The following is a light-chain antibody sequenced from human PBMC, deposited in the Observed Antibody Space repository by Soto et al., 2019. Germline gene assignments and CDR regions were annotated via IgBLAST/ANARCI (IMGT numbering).Light chain of an antibody. V-gene: IGKV1-12*01. Sequence: DIQMTQSPSSVAASVGDRVTITCRASQDISSWLGWYQQKPGKAPKLLIYGASSLQSGDPSRFSGGGSATDFTLTISSLQPEDFATYYCQQSKTSPPTFGGGTEVEIK. CDR3: QQSKTSPPT. CDR1: QDISSW. J-gene: IGKJ4*01. CDR2: GAS.